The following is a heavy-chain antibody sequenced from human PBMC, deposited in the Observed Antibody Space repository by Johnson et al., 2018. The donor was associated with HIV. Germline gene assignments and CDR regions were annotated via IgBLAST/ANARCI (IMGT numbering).Heavy chain of an antibody. CDR1: GFSFDDYA. CDR3: ARAPSRLRYFDWSEDAFDI. D-gene: IGHD3-9*01. Sequence: VPLVESGGGLVQPGRSLRLSCAASGFSFDDYAMHWVRQAPGKGLEWVSGISWNSGNIAYADSVKGRFTISRDNAKNSLYLQMNSLRVEDTALYYCARAPSRLRYFDWSEDAFDIWGQGTMVTVSS. V-gene: IGHV3-9*01. CDR2: ISWNSGNI. J-gene: IGHJ3*02.